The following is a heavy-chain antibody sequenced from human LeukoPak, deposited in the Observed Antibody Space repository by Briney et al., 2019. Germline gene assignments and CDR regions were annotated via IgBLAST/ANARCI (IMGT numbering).Heavy chain of an antibody. V-gene: IGHV3-7*01. D-gene: IGHD6-19*01. CDR3: ARDGDSSGWYRGSYFDY. CDR1: GFTFDDYG. CDR2: IKQDGSEK. J-gene: IGHJ4*02. Sequence: PGGSLRLSCAASGFTFDDYGMSWVRQAPGKGREWVANIKQDGSEKYYVDSVKGRFTISRDNAKNSLYLQMNSLRAEDTAVYYCARDGDSSGWYRGSYFDYWGQGTLVTVSS.